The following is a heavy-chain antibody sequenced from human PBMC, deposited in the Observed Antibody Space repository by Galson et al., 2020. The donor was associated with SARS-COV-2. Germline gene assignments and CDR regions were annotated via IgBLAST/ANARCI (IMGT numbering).Heavy chain of an antibody. D-gene: IGHD6-6*01. V-gene: IGHV1-69*06. CDR3: ARGPSSSPYYYYYYMDV. J-gene: IGHJ6*03. CDR2: IIPIFGTA. Sequence: SVKVSCKASGGTFSSYAISWVRQAPGQGLEWMGGIIPIFGTANYAQKFQGRVTITADKSTSTAYMELSSLRSEDTAVYYCARGPSSSPYYYYYYMDVWGKGTTVTVSS. CDR1: GGTFSSYA.